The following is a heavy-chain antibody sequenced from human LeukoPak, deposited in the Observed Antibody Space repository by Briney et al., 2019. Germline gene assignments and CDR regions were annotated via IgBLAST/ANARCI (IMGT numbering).Heavy chain of an antibody. V-gene: IGHV3-21*01. CDR1: GFTFSSYN. D-gene: IGHD2-15*01. CDR2: ISGGGTYI. Sequence: GGSLRLSCAASGFTFSSYNMNWVRQAPGKGLEWVSSISGGGTYIYTADSVKGRFTISRDNARDTLFLQMDSLRAEDTAVYYCAREAAGFDPWGQGTLVTVSS. J-gene: IGHJ5*02. CDR3: AREAAGFDP.